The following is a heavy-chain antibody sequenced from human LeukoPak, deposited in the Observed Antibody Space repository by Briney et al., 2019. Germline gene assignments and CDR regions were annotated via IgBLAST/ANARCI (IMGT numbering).Heavy chain of an antibody. CDR3: ARDLGYCSGGSGYSRYYYGMAV. Sequence: PGGSLRLSCAASGFTFSSYSMNWVRQAPGKGLEWDSSISSSGYIYYADSVKGRFTISRDNANNSLYLQMNSLRAEDTAVYYCARDLGYCSGGSGYSRYYYGMAVWGQGTTVTVSS. CDR1: GFTFSSYS. CDR2: ISSSGYI. V-gene: IGHV3-21*01. D-gene: IGHD2-15*01. J-gene: IGHJ6*02.